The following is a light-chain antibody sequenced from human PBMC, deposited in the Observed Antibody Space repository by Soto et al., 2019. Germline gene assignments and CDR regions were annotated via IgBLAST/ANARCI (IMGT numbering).Light chain of an antibody. CDR2: DNN. J-gene: IGLJ1*01. Sequence: LTQSPSSLSASVGDRVTITCRASQGISNFLAWYKQKPGKAPKLLIYDNNKRPSGIPDRFSGSRSGTSATLGITGLQTGDEADYYCGKWDSSRTAGVFGTGYMLTVL. CDR1: SQGISNF. V-gene: IGLV1-51*01. CDR3: GKWDSSRTAGV.